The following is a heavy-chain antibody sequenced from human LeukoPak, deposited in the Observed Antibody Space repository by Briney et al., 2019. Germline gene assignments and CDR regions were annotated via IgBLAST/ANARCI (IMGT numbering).Heavy chain of an antibody. J-gene: IGHJ3*02. CDR3: ARGLWAFDI. D-gene: IGHD3-16*01. CDR2: INHSGST. V-gene: IGHV4-34*01. CDR1: GGSFSGYY. Sequence: PSETLSLTCAVYGGSFSGYYWSWIRQPPGKGLEWIGEINHSGSTNYNPSLKSRVTISVDTSKNQLSLKLSSVTAADTAVYYCARGLWAFDIWGQGTMVTVSS.